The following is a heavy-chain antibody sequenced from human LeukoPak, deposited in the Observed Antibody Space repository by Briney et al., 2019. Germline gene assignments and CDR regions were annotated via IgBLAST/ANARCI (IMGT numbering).Heavy chain of an antibody. CDR1: GYSFTSYW. CDR2: IYPGDSDT. V-gene: IGHV5-51*01. D-gene: IGHD1-7*01. Sequence: RGESLKISCKGSGYSFTSYWIGWVRQMPGKGLEWMGIIYPGDSDTRYSPSFQGQVTISADKSISTAYLQWSSLKASDTAMYYCARRLGYNWNFISRKIAAGYYFDYWGQGTLVTVSS. J-gene: IGHJ4*02. CDR3: ARRLGYNWNFISRKIAAGYYFDY.